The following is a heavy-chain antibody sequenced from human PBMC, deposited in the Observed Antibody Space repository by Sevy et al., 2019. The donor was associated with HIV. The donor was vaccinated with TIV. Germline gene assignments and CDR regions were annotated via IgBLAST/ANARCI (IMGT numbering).Heavy chain of an antibody. J-gene: IGHJ6*02. D-gene: IGHD1-26*01. CDR3: ANAYSGSYSHSYLYALDV. Sequence: VGSLRLSCIGSGFSFSYYDIHWVRQSPGKGLDWVALISHDGINEYYADSVKGRFTISRDNSKNTVYLEMNSLRNEDTAIYFYANAYSGSYSHSYLYALDVWGQGTTVTVSS. CDR2: ISHDGINE. CDR1: GFSFSYYD. V-gene: IGHV3-30*18.